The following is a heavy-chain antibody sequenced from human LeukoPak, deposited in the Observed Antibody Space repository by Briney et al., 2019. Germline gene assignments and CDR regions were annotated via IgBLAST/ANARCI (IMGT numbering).Heavy chain of an antibody. D-gene: IGHD3-9*01. Sequence: PGGSLRLSCAASGFTYSSYGMHWVRQAPGKGLEWVAFIRYDGSNKYYADSVKGRFAISRDDAKNALFLQMNSLRAEDTAVYYCARDGRMTGKNWFDPWGQGTLVTVSS. CDR2: IRYDGSNK. V-gene: IGHV3-30*02. J-gene: IGHJ5*02. CDR1: GFTYSSYG. CDR3: ARDGRMTGKNWFDP.